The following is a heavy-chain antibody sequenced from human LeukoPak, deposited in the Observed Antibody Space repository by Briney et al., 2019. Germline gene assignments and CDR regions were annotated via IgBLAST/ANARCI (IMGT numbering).Heavy chain of an antibody. J-gene: IGHJ3*02. V-gene: IGHV6-1*01. CDR2: IWFNSDCDT. Sequence: SRTLSLTSAISGDSVSSNSVAWNWLRQSPSRGLEWLGRIWFNSDCDTENALSVRSRITITADASKNRLSLQLKSVTPEDTAVYYCVRAGGIWYAFDIWGQGTTVVVSS. D-gene: IGHD3-3*02. CDR3: VRAGGIWYAFDI. CDR1: GDSVSSNSVA.